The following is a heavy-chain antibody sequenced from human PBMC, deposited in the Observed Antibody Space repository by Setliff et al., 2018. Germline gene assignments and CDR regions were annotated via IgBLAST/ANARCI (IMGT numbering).Heavy chain of an antibody. CDR1: GYTFRNYA. V-gene: IGHV1-18*01. D-gene: IGHD2-2*01. CDR3: ARVDCSSTSCYAGIYYYYMDV. CDR2: ISVYNGDT. Sequence: ASVKVSCKASGYTFRNYAFAWVRQAPGQGLEWVGWISVYNGDTNYAQKFQGRVTLTTDTSTSTAYMELRSLTSDDSAVYYCARVDCSSTSCYAGIYYYYMDVWGKGTTVTVSS. J-gene: IGHJ6*03.